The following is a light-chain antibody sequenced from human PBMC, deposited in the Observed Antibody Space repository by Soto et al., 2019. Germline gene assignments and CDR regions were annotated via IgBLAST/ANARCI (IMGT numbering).Light chain of an antibody. CDR2: YDS. Sequence: SYELTQPPSVSVAPGKTARITCGGNNIGSKSVHWYQQKPDQAPLLVIYYDSDRPSGIPERFSGSNSGTTATLTISRVEAGDEADYYCQVWDSSSDHVVFGGGTKLTVL. CDR3: QVWDSSSDHVV. CDR1: NIGSKS. J-gene: IGLJ2*01. V-gene: IGLV3-21*04.